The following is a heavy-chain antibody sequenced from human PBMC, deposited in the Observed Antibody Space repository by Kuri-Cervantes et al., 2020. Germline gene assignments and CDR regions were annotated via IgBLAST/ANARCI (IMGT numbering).Heavy chain of an antibody. Sequence: ASVKVSCKASGYTFTGYYMHWVRQAPGQGLEWMGWINPNSGGTNYAQKFQGWVTMTRDTSISTAYMELSRLRSDDTAVYYCAADGDSSGWSDYWGQGTLVTVSS. V-gene: IGHV1-2*04. CDR3: AADGDSSGWSDY. J-gene: IGHJ4*02. CDR2: INPNSGGT. D-gene: IGHD6-19*01. CDR1: GYTFTGYY.